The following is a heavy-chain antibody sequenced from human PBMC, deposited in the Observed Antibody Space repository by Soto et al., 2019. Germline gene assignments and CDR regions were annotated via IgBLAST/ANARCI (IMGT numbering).Heavy chain of an antibody. CDR1: GDSIGSGEYY. CDR2: IFSLGTT. Sequence: SETLSLTCTVSGDSIGSGEYYWTWIRQPPGKGLEWIGYIFSLGTTYYNPPLRSRVIMSADTSKNQFSLQLRSVTAADTAVYYCARAGENETVAVGWFDSWGQGSLVTVSS. D-gene: IGHD1-1*01. CDR3: ARAGENETVAVGWFDS. V-gene: IGHV4-30-4*01. J-gene: IGHJ5*01.